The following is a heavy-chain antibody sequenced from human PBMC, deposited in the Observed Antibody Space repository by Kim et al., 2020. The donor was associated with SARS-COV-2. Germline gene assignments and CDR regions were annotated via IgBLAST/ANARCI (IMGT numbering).Heavy chain of an antibody. Sequence: SVKVSCKASGFTFTSSAVQWVRQAHGQRLEWIGWIVVGSGNTNYAQKFQERVTITRDMSTSTAYMELSSLRSEDTAVYYCAADGGGSGGWFDPWGQGTLVTVSS. D-gene: IGHD3-10*01. J-gene: IGHJ5*02. CDR1: GFTFTSSA. CDR2: IVVGSGNT. V-gene: IGHV1-58*01. CDR3: AADGGGSGGWFDP.